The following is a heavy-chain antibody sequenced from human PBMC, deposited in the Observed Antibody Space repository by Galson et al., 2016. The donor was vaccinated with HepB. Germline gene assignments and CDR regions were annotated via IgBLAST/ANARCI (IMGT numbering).Heavy chain of an antibody. Sequence: SLRLSCAASGFSFSESYMNWIRQAPGKGLEWVSYISSSGSTIYYADSVKGRSTISRDNARNSLYLQMNSLRAEDTAVYFCARGHQLLWNGLDVWGQGTTVTVSS. V-gene: IGHV3-11*01. J-gene: IGHJ6*02. D-gene: IGHD3-10*01. CDR1: GFSFSESY. CDR2: ISSSGSTI. CDR3: ARGHQLLWNGLDV.